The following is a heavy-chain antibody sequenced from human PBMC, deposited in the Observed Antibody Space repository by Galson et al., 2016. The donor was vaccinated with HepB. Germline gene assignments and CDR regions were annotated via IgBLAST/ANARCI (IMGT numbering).Heavy chain of an antibody. CDR1: GFTFNNYG. CDR3: ARDRGLLHYYYGMDG. D-gene: IGHD4-17*01. V-gene: IGHV3-33*08. CDR2: ISYDGNSS. J-gene: IGHJ6*02. Sequence: SLRLSCATSGFTFNNYGINWVRQAPGKGLEWVAVISYDGNSSHYADAVKGRFTISRDSSTNTVYLQMNSLRADDTAVYFCARDRGLLHYYYGMDGWGQGTTVTVSS.